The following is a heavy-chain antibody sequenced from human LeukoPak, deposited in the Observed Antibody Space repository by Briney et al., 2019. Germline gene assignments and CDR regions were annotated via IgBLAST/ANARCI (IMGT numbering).Heavy chain of an antibody. CDR1: GFTFTSYG. D-gene: IGHD3-10*01. J-gene: IGHJ4*02. CDR3: ARKGMGSPLDF. Sequence: ASVKVSCKTSGFTFTSYGISWMRQAPGQGLEWMAWISANNGDTHYAQRLQGRVTLTTDTSTGTVYMEVRSLRSDDTAVYYCARKGMGSPLDFWGQGTLVTVSS. V-gene: IGHV1-18*04. CDR2: ISANNGDT.